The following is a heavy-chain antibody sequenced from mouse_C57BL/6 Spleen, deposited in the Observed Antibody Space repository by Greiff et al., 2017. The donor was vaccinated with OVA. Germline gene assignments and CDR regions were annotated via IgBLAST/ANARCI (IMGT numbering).Heavy chain of an antibody. CDR1: GYSITSGYD. V-gene: IGHV3-1*01. CDR3: ARGNTTVVEGDYFDY. D-gene: IGHD1-1*01. CDR2: ISYSGST. J-gene: IGHJ2*01. Sequence: VQLKESGPGMVKPSQSLSLTCTVTGYSITSGYDWHWIRHFPGNKLEWMGYISYSGSTNYNPSLKSRISITHDTSKNHFFLKLNSVTTEDTATYYCARGNTTVVEGDYFDYWGQGTTLTVSS.